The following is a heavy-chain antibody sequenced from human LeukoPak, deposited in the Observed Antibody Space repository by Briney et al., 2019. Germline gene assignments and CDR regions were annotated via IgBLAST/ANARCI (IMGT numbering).Heavy chain of an antibody. CDR3: ARMGGYSGYATH. V-gene: IGHV4-59*08. CDR1: GGSISTYY. D-gene: IGHD5-12*01. J-gene: IGHJ4*02. CDR2: IHYSGTT. Sequence: SETLSLTCTVSGGSISTYYWSWIRQPPGKGLEWIGYIHYSGTTNYNPSLKNRVTISLDTSKNQFSLNLSCVTAADTAVYYCARMGGYSGYATHWGQGTLVTVSS.